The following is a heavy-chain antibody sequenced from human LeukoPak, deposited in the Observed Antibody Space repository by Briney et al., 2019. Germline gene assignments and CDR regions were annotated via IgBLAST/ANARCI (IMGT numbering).Heavy chain of an antibody. J-gene: IGHJ6*03. Sequence: GGSLRLSCAASGFTVSSNYMSWVRQAPGKGLEWTSVIYSGGSTYYADSVKGRFTISRDNSKNTLYLQMNSLRAEDTAVYYCAREVPAYYMDVWGKGTTVTVSS. V-gene: IGHV3-66*02. CDR2: IYSGGST. CDR1: GFTVSSNY. CDR3: AREVPAYYMDV.